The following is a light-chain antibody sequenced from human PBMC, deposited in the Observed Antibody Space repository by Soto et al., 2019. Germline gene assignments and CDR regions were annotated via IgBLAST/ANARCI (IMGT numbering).Light chain of an antibody. CDR1: QDIGED. CDR3: QQYDNLLIT. J-gene: IGKJ5*01. V-gene: IGKV1-33*01. CDR2: DAS. Sequence: DIQMTQSPPSLSASVGDRVTITCQASQDIGEDLEWFQQRPGKAPKLLIYDASNLETGAPSRFSGSGSGTLFTLTIDSLQPDDIATYFCQQYDNLLITFGQGTRLDIK.